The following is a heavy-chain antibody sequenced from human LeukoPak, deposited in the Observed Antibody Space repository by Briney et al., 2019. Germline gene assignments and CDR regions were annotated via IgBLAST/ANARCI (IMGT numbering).Heavy chain of an antibody. V-gene: IGHV4-59*12. Sequence: PSETLSLTCTVSGGSISSYYWSWIRQPPGKGLEWIGYIYYSGSTYYNPSLKSRVTISVDTSKNQFSLKLSSVTAADTAVYYCARDSGAGYYGSGSLDYWGQGTLVTVS. CDR2: IYYSGST. J-gene: IGHJ4*02. D-gene: IGHD3-10*01. CDR3: ARDSGAGYYGSGSLDY. CDR1: GGSISSYY.